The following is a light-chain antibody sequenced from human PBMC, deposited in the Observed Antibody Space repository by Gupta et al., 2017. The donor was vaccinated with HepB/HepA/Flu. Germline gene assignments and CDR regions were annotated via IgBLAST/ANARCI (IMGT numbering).Light chain of an antibody. V-gene: IGKV1-5*03. J-gene: IGKJ4*01. CDR2: KAS. CDR1: QSISSW. CDR3: QQDNSSPLT. Sequence: DIQMTQSPSTLSASVGDRVTITCRASQSISSWLAWYQQKPGKAPKLLIYKASSLESGVPSRFSGSGSGTEFTLTISSRQPDDFATYYCQQDNSSPLTFGGGTKVEIK.